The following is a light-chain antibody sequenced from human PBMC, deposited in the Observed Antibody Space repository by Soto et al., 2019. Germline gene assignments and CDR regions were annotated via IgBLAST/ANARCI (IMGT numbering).Light chain of an antibody. V-gene: IGKV1-39*01. Sequence: DIQMTQSPSSLSASVGDRVTITCRASQSISSYLNWYQQKPGKAPDLLIYAASILQSGVPSRFSGSGSGTDFTLTISNLQPEDFATYFCQQSYTTPRTFGQGTNLEIK. CDR2: AAS. CDR1: QSISSY. CDR3: QQSYTTPRT. J-gene: IGKJ2*01.